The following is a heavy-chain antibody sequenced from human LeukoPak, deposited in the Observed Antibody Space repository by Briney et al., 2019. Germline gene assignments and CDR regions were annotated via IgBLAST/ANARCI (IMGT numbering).Heavy chain of an antibody. V-gene: IGHV1-18*04. CDR3: ARDQYDYTWGSYRPYFDS. Sequence: ASVKVSCKASGYTFTSYGISWVRQAPGQGLECMGSISPYNGNTKYTERLQGRVIMTTDTSTRTAYMELRSLRSDDTAVFYCARDQYDYTWGSYRPYFDSWGQGTLVTVSS. D-gene: IGHD3-16*02. CDR2: ISPYNGNT. J-gene: IGHJ4*02. CDR1: GYTFTSYG.